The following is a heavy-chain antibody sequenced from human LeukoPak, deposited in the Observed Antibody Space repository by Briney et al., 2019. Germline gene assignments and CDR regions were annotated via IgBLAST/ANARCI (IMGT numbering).Heavy chain of an antibody. CDR2: IYNSGTA. Sequence: SQTLSLTCAVSGGSMSSGLYSWSWLRQPPGKGLECLGYIYNSGTAYYNPSLRSRATMSVDTSKSQFSLRLSSVTAADTAVYYCARDSLLFYAFDIWGQGTMVTVSS. V-gene: IGHV4-30-2*01. CDR1: GGSMSSGLYS. J-gene: IGHJ3*02. D-gene: IGHD2-15*01. CDR3: ARDSLLFYAFDI.